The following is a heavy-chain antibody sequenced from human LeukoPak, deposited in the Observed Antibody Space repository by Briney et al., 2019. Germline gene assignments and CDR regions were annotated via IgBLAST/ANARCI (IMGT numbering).Heavy chain of an antibody. J-gene: IGHJ4*02. D-gene: IGHD3-22*01. CDR2: IIPIFGTT. CDR1: GGTFSSYA. Sequence: SVKVSCKASGGTFSSYAISWVRQAPGQGLEWMGGIIPIFGTTNYAQKFQGRVTITTDESTSTAYMELSSLRSEDTAVYYCARGVGTEYYYDSSGYYLWFDYWGQGTLVTVSS. V-gene: IGHV1-69*05. CDR3: ARGVGTEYYYDSSGYYLWFDY.